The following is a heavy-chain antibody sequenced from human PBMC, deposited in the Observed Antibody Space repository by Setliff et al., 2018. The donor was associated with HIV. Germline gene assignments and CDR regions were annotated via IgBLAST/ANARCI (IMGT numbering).Heavy chain of an antibody. V-gene: IGHV1-69*05. CDR2: LLPLFETT. CDR1: GGTFSGSG. CDR3: ARGQVVGYTYSGIEL. Sequence: SVKVSCKASGGTFSGSGINWVRQAPGQGFEWVGGLLPLFETTTYAQTFQGRVSITTDESTSTTYMELSSLRSDGTAVYYCARGQVVGYTYSGIELWGQGTLVTVSS. D-gene: IGHD5-18*01. J-gene: IGHJ4*02.